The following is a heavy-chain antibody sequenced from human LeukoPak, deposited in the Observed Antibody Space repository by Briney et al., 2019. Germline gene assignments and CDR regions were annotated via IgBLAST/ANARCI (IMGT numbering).Heavy chain of an antibody. CDR3: ASSSSSSFDY. D-gene: IGHD6-6*01. V-gene: IGHV1-46*01. CDR2: INPSGGST. J-gene: IGHJ4*02. CDR1: GYTFTSYY. Sequence: GASVKVSCKASGYTFTSYYMHWVRQAPGQGLEWMGIINPSGGSTNYAQKFQGRVTMTWDMSTSTVYMELSSLRSEDTAVYYCASSSSSSFDYWGQGTLVTVSS.